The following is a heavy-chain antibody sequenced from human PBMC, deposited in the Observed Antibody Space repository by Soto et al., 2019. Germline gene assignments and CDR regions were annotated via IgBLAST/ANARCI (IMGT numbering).Heavy chain of an antibody. CDR1: GFTFSSYG. J-gene: IGHJ6*03. Sequence: GGSLRLSCAASGFTFSSYGMHWVRQAPGKGLEWVAVIWYDGSNKYYADSVKGRFTISRDNSKNTLYLQMNSLRAEDTAVYYCARRSRSGYYYYYMDVWGKGTTVTVSS. V-gene: IGHV3-33*01. CDR2: IWYDGSNK. CDR3: ARRSRSGYYYYYMDV. D-gene: IGHD3-3*01.